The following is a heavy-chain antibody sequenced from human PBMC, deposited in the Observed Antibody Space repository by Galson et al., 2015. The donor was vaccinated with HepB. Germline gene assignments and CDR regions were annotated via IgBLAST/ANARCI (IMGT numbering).Heavy chain of an antibody. V-gene: IGHV3-53*04. Sequence: SLRLSCAASGFTVSSNYMGWVRRAPGKGLEWVSIIYSGTSTYYADSVRGRFTISRHNFKNTLYLQMNSLRAEDTAVYYCARGPRYYYDSSGPGYFDYWGQGTLVTVSS. D-gene: IGHD3-22*01. CDR3: ARGPRYYYDSSGPGYFDY. CDR1: GFTVSSNY. CDR2: IYSGTST. J-gene: IGHJ4*02.